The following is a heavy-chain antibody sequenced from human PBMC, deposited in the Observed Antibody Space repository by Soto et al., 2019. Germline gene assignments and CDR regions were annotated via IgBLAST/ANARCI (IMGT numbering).Heavy chain of an antibody. CDR2: ISWNSGSI. V-gene: IGHV3-9*01. J-gene: IGHJ4*02. CDR1: GFTFDDYA. CDR3: AKDGGTTYYDFWSGYYLFDY. D-gene: IGHD3-3*01. Sequence: EVQLVESGGGLVQPGRSLRLSCAASGFTFDDYAMHWVRQAPGKGLEWVSGISWNSGSIGYAGSVKGRFTISRDNAKNSLYLQMNSLRAEDTALYYCAKDGGTTYYDFWSGYYLFDYWGQGTLVTVSS.